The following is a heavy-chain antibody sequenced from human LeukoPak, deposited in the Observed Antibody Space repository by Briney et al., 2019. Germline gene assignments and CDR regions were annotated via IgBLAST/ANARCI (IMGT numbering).Heavy chain of an antibody. Sequence: SETLSLTCTVSGGSITTHYWSWIRQPPGEGLQWIASIYHTGASNYNPSLKSRITISLDTSKNQFSLELRYVTDADTAEYYCARDTTFYDSSGYHPSWYFDLWGPGTPVTVSS. CDR3: ARDTTFYDSSGYHPSWYFDL. J-gene: IGHJ2*01. D-gene: IGHD3-22*01. V-gene: IGHV4-59*11. CDR2: IYHTGAS. CDR1: GGSITTHY.